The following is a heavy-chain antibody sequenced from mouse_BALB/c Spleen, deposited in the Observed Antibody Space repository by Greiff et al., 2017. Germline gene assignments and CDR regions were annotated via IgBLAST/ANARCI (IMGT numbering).Heavy chain of an antibody. CDR2: ISDGGSYT. V-gene: IGHV5-4*02. Sequence: DVMLVESGGGLVKPGGSLKLSCAASGFTFSDYYMYWVRQTPEKRLEWVATISDGGSYTYYPDSVKGRFTISRDNAKNNLYLQMSSLKSEDTAMYYCAREGLGRAMDYWGQGTSVTVSS. CDR3: AREGLGRAMDY. J-gene: IGHJ4*01. D-gene: IGHD4-1*01. CDR1: GFTFSDYY.